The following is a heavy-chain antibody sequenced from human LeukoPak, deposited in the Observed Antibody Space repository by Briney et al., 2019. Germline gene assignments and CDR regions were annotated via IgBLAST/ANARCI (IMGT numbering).Heavy chain of an antibody. CDR1: GFTVSSNY. D-gene: IGHD2-15*01. CDR3: AREREYCSGGSCYPNWYFDL. Sequence: PGGSLRLSCAASGFTVSSNYMSWVRQAPGEGLAWVSVIYTSGYTYCTDSVKGRFTISRDSSKNTLFLHMNSLRAEDTAVYYCAREREYCSGGSCYPNWYFDLWGRGTLVTVSS. V-gene: IGHV3-53*01. J-gene: IGHJ2*01. CDR2: IYTSGYT.